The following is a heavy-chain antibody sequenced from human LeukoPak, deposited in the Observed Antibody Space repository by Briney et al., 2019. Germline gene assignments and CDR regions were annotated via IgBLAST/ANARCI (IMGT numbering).Heavy chain of an antibody. Sequence: GESLKISCKGSGYSFTSYWISWVRQMPRKGLEWMGRIDPSDSYTNYSPSFQGHVTISADKSISTAYLQWSSLKASDTAMYYCARHGEVAATPDNSGLDYWGQGTLVTVSS. D-gene: IGHD2-15*01. J-gene: IGHJ4*02. CDR3: ARHGEVAATPDNSGLDY. CDR1: GYSFTSYW. V-gene: IGHV5-10-1*01. CDR2: IDPSDSYT.